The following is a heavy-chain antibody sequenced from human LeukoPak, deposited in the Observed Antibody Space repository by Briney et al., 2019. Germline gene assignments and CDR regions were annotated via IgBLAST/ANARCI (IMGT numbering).Heavy chain of an antibody. D-gene: IGHD6-19*01. J-gene: IGHJ4*02. CDR1: GFTFGAHS. Sequence: GRSLRLSCTTSGFTFGAHSISWVRQAPGKGLEWISFIRSNTYGGTTEYAASVEGRFTISRDESKSIAYLQMDSLKTEDTAVYYCTRDPAIYNGGWFDYWGQGTLVTVSS. V-gene: IGHV3-49*04. CDR2: IRSNTYGGTT. CDR3: TRDPAIYNGGWFDY.